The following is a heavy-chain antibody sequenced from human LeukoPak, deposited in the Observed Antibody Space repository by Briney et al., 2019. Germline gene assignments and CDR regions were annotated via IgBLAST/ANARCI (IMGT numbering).Heavy chain of an antibody. V-gene: IGHV3-NL1*01. D-gene: IGHD5-24*01. CDR3: ATGRDAYKSGC. CDR2: IYSGGNT. CDR1: GFTFSSYG. Sequence: PGGSLRLSCAASGFTFSSYGMHWVRQAPGKGLEWVSTIYSGGNTFYADSVKGRFTISRDNSKNTLYFQMNSLRAEDTAVYYCATGRDAYKSGCWGQGTLVTVSS. J-gene: IGHJ4*02.